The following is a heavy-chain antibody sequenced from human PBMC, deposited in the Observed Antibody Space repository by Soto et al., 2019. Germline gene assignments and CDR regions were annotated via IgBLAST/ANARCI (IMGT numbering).Heavy chain of an antibody. D-gene: IGHD1-26*01. CDR1: GFSLTTDRVG. CDR3: AHAYGGRSLY. Sequence: QITLKESGPTLVKPTQTLTLTCTFSGFSLTTDRVGVGWIRQPPGEALEWLAVIYWDDSKTYRPSLESRLTTTKDTSKNQVALTTTNMASLDTATYYCAHAYGGRSLYWGQGTLVTVSS. V-gene: IGHV2-5*02. CDR2: IYWDDSK. J-gene: IGHJ4*02.